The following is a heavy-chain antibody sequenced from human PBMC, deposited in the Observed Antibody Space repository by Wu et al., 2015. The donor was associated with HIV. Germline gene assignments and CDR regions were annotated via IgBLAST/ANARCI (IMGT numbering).Heavy chain of an antibody. CDR1: GYTFIDYY. J-gene: IGHJ4*02. CDR3: ARLQSLSGFYSNADF. CDR2: INPNRGGT. Sequence: QVQLVQSGAEVKKPGASVMVSCKASGYTFIDYYIYWVRQAPGQGPEWMGWINPNRGGTKYARQFQGRVTMSRDTAVNTAYMELNSLTSDDTAVYYCARLQSLSGFYSNADFWGQGTLVTVSS. V-gene: IGHV1-2*02. D-gene: IGHD1-26*01.